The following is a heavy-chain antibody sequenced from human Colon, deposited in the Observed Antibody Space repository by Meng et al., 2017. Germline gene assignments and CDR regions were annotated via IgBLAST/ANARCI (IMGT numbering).Heavy chain of an antibody. CDR3: AIEGVLAAAGTLDY. CDR2: INISGGT. Sequence: GESLKISCAASGFSFSNFAMNWVRQAPGKGLEWVSVINISGGTTYADSVKGRFTMSRDNSKNTLYLQMTSLRAEDTALYYCAIEGVLAAAGTLDYWGQGTLVTVYS. D-gene: IGHD6-13*01. V-gene: IGHV3-23*01. CDR1: GFSFSNFA. J-gene: IGHJ4*02.